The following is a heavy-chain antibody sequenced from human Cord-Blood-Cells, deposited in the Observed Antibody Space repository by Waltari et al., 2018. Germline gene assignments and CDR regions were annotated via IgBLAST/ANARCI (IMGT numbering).Heavy chain of an antibody. CDR1: GFTFSSYW. CDR3: ARDKKRYWYFDL. V-gene: IGHV3-7*01. J-gene: IGHJ2*01. Sequence: EVQLVESGGGLVQPGGSLRLSCAASGFTFSSYWMSWVRQAPGKGLEWVAKIKQDGSGKYDVDSVKGRFTISRDNAKNSLYLQMNSLRAEDTAVYYCARDKKRYWYFDLWGRGTLVTVSS. CDR2: IKQDGSGK.